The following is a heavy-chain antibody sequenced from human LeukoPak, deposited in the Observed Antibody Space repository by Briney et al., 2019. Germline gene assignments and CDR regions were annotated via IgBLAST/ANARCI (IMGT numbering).Heavy chain of an antibody. J-gene: IGHJ3*02. CDR3: VREGLPNAFDI. Sequence: GGSLRLSCAASGFTFSHHWMSWVRQAPGKGLVWVSHMSSDVSSTNYADSVKGRFTISRDNARNTLYVQMNSLRAEDTALYYCVREGLPNAFDIWGQGTMVTASS. D-gene: IGHD2-15*01. CDR2: MSSDVSST. V-gene: IGHV3-74*01. CDR1: GFTFSHHW.